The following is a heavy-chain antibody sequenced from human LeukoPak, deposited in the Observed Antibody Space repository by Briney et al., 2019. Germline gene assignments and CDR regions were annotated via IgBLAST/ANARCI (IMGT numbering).Heavy chain of an antibody. CDR2: MNPNSGNT. Sequence: ASVKVSCKASGYTFTSYDINWVRQATGQGLEWMGWMNPNSGNTGYAQKFQGRVTMTRNTSISTAYMELSSLRSEDTAVYYCARVPLEWELPNFDYWGQGTLVTVSS. V-gene: IGHV1-8*01. CDR1: GYTFTSYD. CDR3: ARVPLEWELPNFDY. D-gene: IGHD1-26*01. J-gene: IGHJ4*02.